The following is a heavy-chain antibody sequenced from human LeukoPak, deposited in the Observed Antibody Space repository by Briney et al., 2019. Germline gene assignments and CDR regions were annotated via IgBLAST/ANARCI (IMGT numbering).Heavy chain of an antibody. V-gene: IGHV1-18*01. CDR2: ISAYNGNT. CDR3: ARDVTMVRGPHYYYYYMDV. D-gene: IGHD3-10*01. Sequence: ASVKVSCKASGYTFTSYGISWVRQAPGQGLEWMGWISAYNGNTNYAQKLQGRVTMTTDTSTSTAYMELSSLRSDDTAVYYCARDVTMVRGPHYYYYYMDVWGKGTTVTISS. J-gene: IGHJ6*03. CDR1: GYTFTSYG.